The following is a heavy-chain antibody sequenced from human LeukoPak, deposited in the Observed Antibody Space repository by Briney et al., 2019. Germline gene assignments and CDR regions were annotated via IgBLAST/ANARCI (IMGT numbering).Heavy chain of an antibody. CDR3: ARVAAAGNDY. Sequence: KPSETLSLTCTVSGGSISSSTYYWGWIRQPPGKGLEWVGSIYYSGSTYYNPSLKSRVTISVDTSKNQFSLKLSSVTAADTAVYYCARVAAAGNDYWGQGTLVTVSS. D-gene: IGHD6-13*01. CDR1: GGSISSSTYY. CDR2: IYYSGST. J-gene: IGHJ4*02. V-gene: IGHV4-39*07.